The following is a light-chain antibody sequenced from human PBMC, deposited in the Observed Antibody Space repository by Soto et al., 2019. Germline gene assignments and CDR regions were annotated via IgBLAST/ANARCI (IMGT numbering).Light chain of an antibody. J-gene: IGKJ1*01. CDR3: QHYNGNSRA. Sequence: QSPSTLSASVGDSVTLTCRASEHIKTYLAWYQQRPGKAPKLLVYGASSLKSGVPSRFSGTGSGTEFTLTVSSLQSDDFATYFCQHYNGNSRAFGQGTKVDIK. CDR2: GAS. V-gene: IGKV1-5*01. CDR1: EHIKTY.